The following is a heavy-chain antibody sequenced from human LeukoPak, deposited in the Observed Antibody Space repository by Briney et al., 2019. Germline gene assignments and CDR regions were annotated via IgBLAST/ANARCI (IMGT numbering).Heavy chain of an antibody. CDR1: GFTFSSYA. CDR3: AKAKGTSSQYLMEV. V-gene: IGHV3-23*01. Sequence: GGSLRLSCAASGFTFSSYAMSWVRQAPGKGPEWVSTVTGSDGRTYYPDSVKGRFTTSRDNSENTVYLQMNSLRAEDTAVYYCAKAKGTSSQYLMEVWGKGTMVTVSP. D-gene: IGHD6-13*01. CDR2: VTGSDGRT. J-gene: IGHJ6*04.